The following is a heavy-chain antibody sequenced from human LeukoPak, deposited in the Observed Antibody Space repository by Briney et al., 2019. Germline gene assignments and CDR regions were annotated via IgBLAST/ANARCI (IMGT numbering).Heavy chain of an antibody. J-gene: IGHJ5*02. CDR2: INHSGST. CDR3: ARVGVTMVRGVIRYNWFDP. CDR1: GGSFSGYY. D-gene: IGHD3-10*01. V-gene: IGHV4-34*01. Sequence: PSETLSLTCAAYGGSFSGYYWSWIRQPPGKGLEWIGEINHSGSTNYNPSLKSRVTISVDTSKDQFSLKLSSVTAADTAVYYCARVGVTMVRGVIRYNWFDPWGQGTLVTVSS.